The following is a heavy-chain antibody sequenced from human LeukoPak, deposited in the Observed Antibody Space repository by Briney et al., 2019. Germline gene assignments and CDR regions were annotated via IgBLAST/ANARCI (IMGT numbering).Heavy chain of an antibody. CDR3: ARLYSSSWYGGIDY. V-gene: IGHV4-4*07. Sequence: SETLSLTCTVSGGSISSYYWSWIRQPAGKGLEWIGRIYTSGSTNYNPSLKSRVTMSVDTSKNQFSLKLSSVTAADTAVYYCARLYSSSWYGGIDYWGQGTLVTVSS. D-gene: IGHD6-13*01. CDR1: GGSISSYY. J-gene: IGHJ4*02. CDR2: IYTSGST.